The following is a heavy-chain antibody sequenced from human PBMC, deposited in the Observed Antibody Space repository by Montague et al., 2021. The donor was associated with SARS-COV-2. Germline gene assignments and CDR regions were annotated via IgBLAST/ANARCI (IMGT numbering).Heavy chain of an antibody. V-gene: IGHV3-23*01. Sequence: SLRLSCAASGFSFSDYAMNWVRQAPGEGLEWVSSINGYGGSTKYADSVKGRFTISRDNSKNTLYLQMNSLRAEDTAVYYCAKTRDSLSWSPFDFWGQGALVTVSS. J-gene: IGHJ4*02. D-gene: IGHD6-13*01. CDR3: AKTRDSLSWSPFDF. CDR1: GFSFSDYA. CDR2: INGYGGST.